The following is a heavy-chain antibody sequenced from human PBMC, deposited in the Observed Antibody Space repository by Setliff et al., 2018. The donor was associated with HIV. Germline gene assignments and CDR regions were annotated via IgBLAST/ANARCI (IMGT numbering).Heavy chain of an antibody. CDR1: GGSISSGSYY. V-gene: IGHV4-61*02. CDR2: VSSRGDT. CDR3: AQLGMVDDFDY. D-gene: IGHD1-1*01. Sequence: SETLSLTCTVSGGSISSGSYYWNWIRQPAGKGLEWIGRVSSRGDTNYNPSLKSRVTMSVDTSKNHFSLKLRSVTAADTAVYYCAQLGMVDDFDYWGQGTLVTVSS. J-gene: IGHJ4*02.